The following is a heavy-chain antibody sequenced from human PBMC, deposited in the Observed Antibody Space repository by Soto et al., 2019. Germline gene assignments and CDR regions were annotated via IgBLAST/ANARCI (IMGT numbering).Heavy chain of an antibody. Sequence: EVQLLESGGGLVQPGGSLRLSCAASGFTFSSYAMSWVRQAPGKGLEWVSAISGSGGSTYYADSVKCRFTISIDNSKNTLYLQMNSLRAEDTAVYYCAKPTLVGARVTYYFDYWGPGTLVTVSS. CDR3: AKPTLVGARVTYYFDY. CDR1: GFTFSSYA. CDR2: ISGSGGST. J-gene: IGHJ4*02. D-gene: IGHD1-26*01. V-gene: IGHV3-23*01.